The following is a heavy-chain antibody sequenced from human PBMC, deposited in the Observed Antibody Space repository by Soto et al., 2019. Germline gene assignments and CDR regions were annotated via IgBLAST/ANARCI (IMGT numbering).Heavy chain of an antibody. D-gene: IGHD5-18*01. CDR1: GGSISSEGYY. CDR3: ARGRGYSYGPYYFDY. Sequence: PSETLSLTCTVSGGSISSEGYYWSWFRQLPGKGLEWIGGIYYSGTTYHNPSLRSRLTISGDASKNQFSLKLSSVTAADTALYYCARGRGYSYGPYYFDYWGQGTLVTVSS. CDR2: IYYSGTT. J-gene: IGHJ4*02. V-gene: IGHV4-31*03.